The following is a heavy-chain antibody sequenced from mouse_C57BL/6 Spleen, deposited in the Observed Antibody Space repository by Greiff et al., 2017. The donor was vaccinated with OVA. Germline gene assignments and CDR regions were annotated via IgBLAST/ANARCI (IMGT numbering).Heavy chain of an antibody. Sequence: QVQLQQSGAELVRPGASVTLSCKASGYTFTDYEMHWVKQTPVHGLEWIGAIDPETGGTAYNQKFKGKAILTADKSSSTAYMELRSLTSEDSAVYYCTRRYGSSLFAYWGQGTLVTVAA. CDR1: GYTFTDYE. D-gene: IGHD1-1*01. V-gene: IGHV1-15*01. CDR3: TRRYGSSLFAY. J-gene: IGHJ3*01. CDR2: IDPETGGT.